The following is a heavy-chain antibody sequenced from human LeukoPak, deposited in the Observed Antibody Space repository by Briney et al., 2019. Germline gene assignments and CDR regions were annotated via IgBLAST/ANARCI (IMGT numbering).Heavy chain of an antibody. CDR1: GYTFTSYG. CDR3: ARDPASKYGYVWGSYRPNWFDP. V-gene: IGHV1-18*01. Sequence: ASVKVSCKASGYTFTSYGISWVRQAPGQGLEWMGWISAYNGNTNYAQKLQGRVTMTTDTPTSTAYMELRSLRSDDTAVYYCARDPASKYGYVWGSYRPNWFDPWGQGTLVTVSS. J-gene: IGHJ5*02. CDR2: ISAYNGNT. D-gene: IGHD3-16*02.